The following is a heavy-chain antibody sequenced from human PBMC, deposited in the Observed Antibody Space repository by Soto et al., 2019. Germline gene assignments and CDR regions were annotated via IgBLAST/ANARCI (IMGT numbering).Heavy chain of an antibody. J-gene: IGHJ4*02. D-gene: IGHD1-1*01. CDR2: ISYDENNK. CDR3: ASPRLSSIGTTPIDY. CDR1: GFSFSFSIYT. Sequence: QVQLVESGGGVVQPGRSLRLSCAASGFSFSFSIYTMHWVRQAPGKGLEWVALISYDENNKYYADSVKGRFTISRDNSKNTLYLQMNSLRAEDTAVYYCASPRLSSIGTTPIDYWGQGTLVTVSS. V-gene: IGHV3-30-3*01.